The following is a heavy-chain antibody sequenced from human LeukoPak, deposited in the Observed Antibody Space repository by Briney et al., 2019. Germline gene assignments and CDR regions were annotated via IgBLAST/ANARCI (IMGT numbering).Heavy chain of an antibody. CDR3: ATDGPAAMGADYLYGLDV. CDR1: GGTLSNYG. V-gene: IGHV1-69*04. CDR2: IIPLLDIT. D-gene: IGHD2-2*01. Sequence: SVKVSCKASGGTLSNYGISWVRQAPGQGLEWMGRIIPLLDITTYAERFQGRVTITADKSTSTAYMEVSSLRSEDTAVYYCATDGPAAMGADYLYGLDVWGQGTTVTVSS. J-gene: IGHJ6*02.